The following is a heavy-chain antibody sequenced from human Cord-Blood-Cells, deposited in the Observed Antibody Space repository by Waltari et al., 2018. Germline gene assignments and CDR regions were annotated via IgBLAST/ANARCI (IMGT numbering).Heavy chain of an antibody. V-gene: IGHV2-5*02. CDR1: GFSLSTSGVG. CDR3: ARRHGIAARLGWFDP. Sequence: QITLKESGPTLVKPTQTLTLTCTFSGFSLSTSGVGVGWIRQPPGKALEWLALIYWDDDKRYSPSLKSRLTITKDTSKNQVVLTTTNTDPVDTATYYCARRHGIAARLGWFDPWGQGTLVTVSS. J-gene: IGHJ5*02. D-gene: IGHD6-6*01. CDR2: IYWDDDK.